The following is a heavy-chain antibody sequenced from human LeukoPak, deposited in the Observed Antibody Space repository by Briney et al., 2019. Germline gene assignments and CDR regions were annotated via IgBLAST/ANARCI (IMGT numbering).Heavy chain of an antibody. CDR1: GITLSNYG. D-gene: IGHD3-22*01. CDR3: AKRGVVIRVILVGFHKEAYYFDS. V-gene: IGHV3-23*01. CDR2: ISDSGGRT. Sequence: GGSLRLSCAVSGITLSNYGMSWVRQAPGKGLEWVAGISDSGGRTNYADSVKGRFTISRDNPKNTLYLQMNSLRAEDTAVYFCAKRGVVIRVILVGFHKEAYYFDSWGQGALVTVSP. J-gene: IGHJ4*02.